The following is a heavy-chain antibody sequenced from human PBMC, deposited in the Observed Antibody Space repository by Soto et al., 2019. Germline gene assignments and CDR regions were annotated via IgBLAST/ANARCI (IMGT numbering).Heavy chain of an antibody. CDR3: ARSSITIFGVVRDYYYYMDV. CDR1: GYTFTGYY. D-gene: IGHD3-3*01. V-gene: IGHV1-2*04. Sequence: ASVKVSCKASGYTFTGYYMHWVRQAPGQGLEWMGWINPNSGGTNYAQKFQGWVTMTRDTSISTAYMELSRLRSDDTAVYYCARSSITIFGVVRDYYYYMDVWGKGTTVTVSS. J-gene: IGHJ6*03. CDR2: INPNSGGT.